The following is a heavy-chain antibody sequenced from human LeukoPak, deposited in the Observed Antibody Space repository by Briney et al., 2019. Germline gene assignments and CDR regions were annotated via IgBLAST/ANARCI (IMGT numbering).Heavy chain of an antibody. CDR2: ISGSGGST. D-gene: IGHD2-15*01. CDR1: GFTFSSYA. CDR3: AKGYCSDGSCADYFDY. J-gene: IGHJ4*02. V-gene: IGHV3-23*01. Sequence: GGSLRLSCAASGFTFSSYAMSWVRQAPGKGLDWVSTISGSGGSTYYADSVKGRFTISRDNSKNTLYLQMNSLRAEDTAVYYCAKGYCSDGSCADYFDYWGQGTLVTVSS.